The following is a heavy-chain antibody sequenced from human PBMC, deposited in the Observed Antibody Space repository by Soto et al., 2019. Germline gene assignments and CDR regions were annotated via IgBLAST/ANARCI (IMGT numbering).Heavy chain of an antibody. J-gene: IGHJ3*02. CDR3: ARDQGLPYYDFWSCYYGAFDI. Sequence: QVQLVESGGGVVQPGRSLRLSCAASGFTFSSYAMHWVRQAPGKGLEWVAVISYDGSNKYYADSVKGRFTISRDNYKNTLYLQMNSLRAEDTAVYYCARDQGLPYYDFWSCYYGAFDIWGQGTMVTVSS. CDR2: ISYDGSNK. CDR1: GFTFSSYA. D-gene: IGHD3-3*01. V-gene: IGHV3-30-3*01.